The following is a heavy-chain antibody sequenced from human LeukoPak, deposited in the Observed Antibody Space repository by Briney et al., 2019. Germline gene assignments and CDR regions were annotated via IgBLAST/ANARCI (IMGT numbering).Heavy chain of an antibody. Sequence: GGSLRLSCAASGFTFSSYALNWVRQAPGKGLEWVSSISSSGSYIYYADSVKGRFTISRDNAKNSLYLQMNSLRAEDTAVYYCASRNQYCGGDCFWAFDIWGQGTMVTVSS. V-gene: IGHV3-21*01. D-gene: IGHD2-21*02. CDR1: GFTFSSYA. CDR2: ISSSGSYI. J-gene: IGHJ3*02. CDR3: ASRNQYCGGDCFWAFDI.